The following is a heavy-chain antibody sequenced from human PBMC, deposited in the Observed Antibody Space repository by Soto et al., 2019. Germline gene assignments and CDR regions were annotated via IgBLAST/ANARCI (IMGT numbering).Heavy chain of an antibody. D-gene: IGHD2-2*02. J-gene: IGHJ6*02. CDR3: ARANCSSTSCYNYYYYGMDV. CDR1: GFTFSSYW. Sequence: GSLRLSCAASGFTFSSYWMHWVRQAPGKGLVWVSRINSDGSSTSYADSVKGRFTISRDNAKNTLYLQMNSLRAEDTAVYYCARANCSSTSCYNYYYYGMDVWGQGTTVTVSS. V-gene: IGHV3-74*01. CDR2: INSDGSST.